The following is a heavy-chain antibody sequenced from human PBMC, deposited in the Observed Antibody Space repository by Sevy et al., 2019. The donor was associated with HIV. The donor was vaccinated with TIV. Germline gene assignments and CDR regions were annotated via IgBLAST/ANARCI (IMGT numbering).Heavy chain of an antibody. Sequence: GGFLRLSCAASGFTFDDYAMHWVRQAPGKGLEWVSGISWNSGSIGYADSVKGRFTISRDNAKNSLYLQMNSLRAEDPALYYCAKSPRYDILTGSFDPWGQGTLVTVSS. J-gene: IGHJ5*02. CDR1: GFTFDDYA. CDR2: ISWNSGSI. V-gene: IGHV3-9*01. D-gene: IGHD3-9*01. CDR3: AKSPRYDILTGSFDP.